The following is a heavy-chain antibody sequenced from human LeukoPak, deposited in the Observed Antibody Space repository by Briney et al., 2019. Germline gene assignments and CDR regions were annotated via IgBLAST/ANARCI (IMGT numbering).Heavy chain of an antibody. Sequence: GASLRLSCAGSGFASSNYAMHWVRQAPGKGLEYVAFISFDGSKKYYADSVKGRFTVSRDNSQNVLYLLLNSLRLEDTAVYYCARDRLYCSGARCYRWFDPWGQGTLVTVSS. CDR1: GFASSNYA. D-gene: IGHD2-15*01. V-gene: IGHV3-30-3*01. CDR2: ISFDGSKK. CDR3: ARDRLYCSGARCYRWFDP. J-gene: IGHJ5*01.